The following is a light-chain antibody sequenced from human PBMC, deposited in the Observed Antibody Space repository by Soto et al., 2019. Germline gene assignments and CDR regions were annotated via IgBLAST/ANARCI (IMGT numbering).Light chain of an antibody. CDR3: QQYDKLVT. Sequence: DIQMTQSPSALSASTGDRVTITCQASQAIRHYLNWYQQKPGKAPKLLIYDASKLQTGVPSRFRGSGSGTTFTFIISSLQPEDFAIYYCQQYDKLVTFGQGTKVEMK. V-gene: IGKV1-33*01. CDR2: DAS. CDR1: QAIRHY. J-gene: IGKJ1*01.